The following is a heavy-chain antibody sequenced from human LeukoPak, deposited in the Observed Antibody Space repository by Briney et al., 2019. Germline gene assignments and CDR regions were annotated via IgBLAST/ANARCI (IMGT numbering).Heavy chain of an antibody. Sequence: ASVKVSCKASGYTFTSYDINWVRQATGQGLEWMGWMNPNSGNTGYAQKFQGRVTMTRNTSISTAYMELSSLRSEDTAVYYCARGLRMAVAEKSWFDPWGQGTLVTVSS. CDR1: GYTFTSYD. CDR3: ARGLRMAVAEKSWFDP. V-gene: IGHV1-8*01. CDR2: MNPNSGNT. D-gene: IGHD6-19*01. J-gene: IGHJ5*02.